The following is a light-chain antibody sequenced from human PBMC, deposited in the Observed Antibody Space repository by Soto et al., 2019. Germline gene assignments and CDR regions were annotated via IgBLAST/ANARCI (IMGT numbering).Light chain of an antibody. V-gene: IGKV1-16*02. J-gene: IGKJ2*01. Sequence: DIQMTQSPSSLSASVGDRVTITCRASQGISKYIAWFQQKPGKAPKSLIYATSRLQSGVATKFSGSGSGTSFTRTIGSLQPDEFGAYYCQQYNSYPRTFGQGTKLE. CDR1: QGISKY. CDR3: QQYNSYPRT. CDR2: ATS.